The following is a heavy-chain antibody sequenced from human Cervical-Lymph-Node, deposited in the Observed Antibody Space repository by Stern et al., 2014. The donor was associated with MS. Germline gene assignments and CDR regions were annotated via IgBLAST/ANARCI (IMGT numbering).Heavy chain of an antibody. CDR1: GFTFSYYG. V-gene: IGHV3-33*01. J-gene: IGHJ6*02. CDR3: ARDSRDYLNYYGLDV. Sequence: QVQLGQSGGGVVQPGRSLRLACATSGFTFSYYGMAWVRPAPGKGLGWGALLWYEENKTYYTDSVKGRFTISRDTSKNTLYLQMDNLRAEDTAVYYCARDSRDYLNYYGLDVWGQGTTVTVS. D-gene: IGHD4-17*01. CDR2: LWYEENKT.